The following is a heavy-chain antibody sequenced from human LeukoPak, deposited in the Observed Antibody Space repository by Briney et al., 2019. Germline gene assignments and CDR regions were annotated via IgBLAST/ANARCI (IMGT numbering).Heavy chain of an antibody. J-gene: IGHJ4*02. V-gene: IGHV4-59*08. D-gene: IGHD6-19*01. CDR1: GASISSHY. CDR3: ARRRAVAIDY. CDR2: LYYSGST. Sequence: SETLSLTCTVSGASISSHYWSWIRQPPGKGLEWIGYLYYSGSTNYSPSLKSRVTISVDTSKNQFSLKLSSVTAADTAVYYCARRRAVAIDYWGQGTLVTVSS.